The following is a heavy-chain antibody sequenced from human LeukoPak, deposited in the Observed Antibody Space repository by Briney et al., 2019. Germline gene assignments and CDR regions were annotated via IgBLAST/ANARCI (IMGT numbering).Heavy chain of an antibody. CDR3: AREGGVGPTAPPDYYSYQMDV. J-gene: IGHJ6*03. CDR2: ISPYTTKT. CDR1: GYTFISYG. D-gene: IGHD1-26*01. V-gene: IGHV1-18*01. Sequence: ASVKVSCKAPGYTFISYGITWVRQAPGQGLEWMGWISPYTTKTNYAQSLQGRVTMTTDTSTSTAYMEVRSLRSDDTAVYYCAREGGVGPTAPPDYYSYQMDVWGKGTTVTVSS.